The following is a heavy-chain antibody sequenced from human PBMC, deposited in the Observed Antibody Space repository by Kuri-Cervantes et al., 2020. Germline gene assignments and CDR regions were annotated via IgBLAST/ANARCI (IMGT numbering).Heavy chain of an antibody. J-gene: IGHJ3*02. CDR2: INSDGSST. D-gene: IGHD3-10*01. CDR1: GFTFSSYW. V-gene: IGHV3-74*01. CDR3: ANALRARGTGLLWFGELPHDAFDI. Sequence: GESLKISCAASGFTFSSYWMHWVRQAPGKGLVWVSRINSDGSSTSYADSVKGRFIISRDNSKNTLYLQMNSLRAEDTAVYYCANALRARGTGLLWFGELPHDAFDIWGQGTMVTVSS.